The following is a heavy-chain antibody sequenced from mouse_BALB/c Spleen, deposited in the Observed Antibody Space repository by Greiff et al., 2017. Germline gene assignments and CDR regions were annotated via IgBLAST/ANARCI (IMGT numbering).Heavy chain of an antibody. V-gene: IGHV5-17*02. CDR1: GFTFSSFG. D-gene: IGHD2-1*01. CDR3: ARSGGNLYYYAMDY. Sequence: EVQLQESGGGLVQPGGSRKLSCAASGFTFSSFGMHWVRQAPEKGLEWVAYISSGSSTIYYADTVKGRFTISRDNPKNTLFLQMTSLRSEDTAMYYCARSGGNLYYYAMDYWGQGTSVTVSS. CDR2: ISSGSSTI. J-gene: IGHJ4*01.